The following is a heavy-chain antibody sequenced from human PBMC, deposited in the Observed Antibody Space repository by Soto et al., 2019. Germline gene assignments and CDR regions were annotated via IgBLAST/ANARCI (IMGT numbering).Heavy chain of an antibody. CDR1: GYTFTGYY. CDR3: ARVLCSSTSCYRGPADNWFDP. V-gene: IGHV1-2*02. D-gene: IGHD2-2*02. J-gene: IGHJ5*02. CDR2: INPNSGGT. Sequence: AASVKVSCKASGYTFTGYYMHWVRQAPGQGLEWMGWINPNSGGTNYAQKFQGRVTMIRDTSISTAYMELSRLRSDDTAVYYCARVLCSSTSCYRGPADNWFDPWGQGTLVTVSS.